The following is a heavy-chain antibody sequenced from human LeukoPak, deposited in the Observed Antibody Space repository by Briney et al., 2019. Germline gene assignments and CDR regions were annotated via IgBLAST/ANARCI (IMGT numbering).Heavy chain of an antibody. CDR2: MNPKTGNT. J-gene: IGHJ3*02. D-gene: IGHD4-11*01. CDR3: VRIYYSNAFDI. V-gene: IGHV1-8*01. CDR1: GYTFTNFD. Sequence: ASVKVSCKASGYTFTNFDINWVRQATGQGLEWMGWMNPKTGNTGSAQKFQGRVTITGDTSISTAYMELSSLRSEDTAVYYCVRIYYSNAFDIWGQGTMVTVSS.